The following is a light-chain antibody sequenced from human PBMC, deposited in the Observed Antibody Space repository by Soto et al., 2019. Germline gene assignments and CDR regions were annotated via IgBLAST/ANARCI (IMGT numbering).Light chain of an antibody. CDR2: DDS. J-gene: IGLJ3*02. V-gene: IGLV3-21*02. Sequence: SYELTQPPSVSVAPGQTARITCGGKNIGSKSVHWYQQKPGQAPVLVVYDDSDRPSGIPERFSGSNSGNTATLTISRVEAGDEADYYCQVWDSSSDHCVFGGGTKLTVL. CDR3: QVWDSSSDHCV. CDR1: NIGSKS.